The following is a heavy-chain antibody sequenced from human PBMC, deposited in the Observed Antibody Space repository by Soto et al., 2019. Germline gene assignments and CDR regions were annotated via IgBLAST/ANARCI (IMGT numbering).Heavy chain of an antibody. D-gene: IGHD1-1*01. CDR2: IWYDGTNE. V-gene: IGHV3-33*08. CDR1: GFTVSCKY. CDR3: VRDLGNDSDY. J-gene: IGHJ4*02. Sequence: GGSLRLSCAASGFTVSCKYMSWVRQAPGKGLEWLAIIWYDGTNEGYADSVKGRFTISRDNSKNMLYLQMNSLRTDDTAVHYCVRDLGNDSDYWGQGTLVTVSS.